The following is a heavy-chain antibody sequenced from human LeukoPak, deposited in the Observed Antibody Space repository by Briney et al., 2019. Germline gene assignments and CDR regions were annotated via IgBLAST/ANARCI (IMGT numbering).Heavy chain of an antibody. CDR3: ARGLVGMSGAFDI. Sequence: SGGSLRLSCEGSGFTFSKYNMHWVRQSPGKGLDWVAVILNDGSHTYDADSVRGRLHVSRDNSKNTLFLQVSSLRREDTAVYYCARGLVGMSGAFDIWGQGTPVTVSS. V-gene: IGHV3-30*04. D-gene: IGHD1-26*01. CDR1: GFTFSKYN. J-gene: IGHJ3*02. CDR2: ILNDGSHT.